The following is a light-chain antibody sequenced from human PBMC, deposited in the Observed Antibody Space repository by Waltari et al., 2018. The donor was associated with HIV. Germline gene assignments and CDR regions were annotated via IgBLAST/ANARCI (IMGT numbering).Light chain of an antibody. CDR2: GAS. J-gene: IGKJ3*01. CDR3: QQSYGAPFT. Sequence: QMTQSPPALSASVGDTVTLTCRPSQKINRYLNWYQKTMGEAPRLLVYGASSLQSGVPARFRGSGSGSEYKLTISNLHSEDFASYFCQQSYGAPFTFGPGSTV. CDR1: QKINRY. V-gene: IGKV1-39*01.